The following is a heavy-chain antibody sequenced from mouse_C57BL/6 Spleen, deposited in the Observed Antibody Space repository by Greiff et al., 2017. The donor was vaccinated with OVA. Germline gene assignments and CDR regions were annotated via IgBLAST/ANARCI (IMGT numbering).Heavy chain of an antibody. CDR3: ARSQAWFAY. CDR2: INPGSGGT. Sequence: VKLQQSGAELVRPGTSVKVSCKASGYAFTNYLIEWVKQRPGQGLEWIGVINPGSGGTNYNEKFKGKATLTADKSSSTAYMQLSSLTSEDSAVYFCARSQAWFAYWGQGTLVTVSA. V-gene: IGHV1-54*01. CDR1: GYAFTNYL. J-gene: IGHJ3*01.